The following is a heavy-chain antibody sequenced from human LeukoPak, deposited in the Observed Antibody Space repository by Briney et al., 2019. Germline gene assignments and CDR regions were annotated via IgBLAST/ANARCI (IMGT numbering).Heavy chain of an antibody. CDR1: GGSISSYY. CDR3: ARDRRGFDP. V-gene: IGHV4-4*07. CDR2: IYTSGST. Sequence: SETLSLTCTVSGGSISSYYWGWIRQPAGKGLEWMGRIYTSGSTNYNPSLKSRVTMSVDTSKNQFSLKLSSVTAADTAVYYCARDRRGFDPWGQGTLVTVSS. J-gene: IGHJ5*02.